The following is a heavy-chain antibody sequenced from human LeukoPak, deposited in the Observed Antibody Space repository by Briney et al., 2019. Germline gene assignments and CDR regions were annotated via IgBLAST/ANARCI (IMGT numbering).Heavy chain of an antibody. D-gene: IGHD4-23*01. CDR2: INHSGST. CDR1: GGSFSGYY. Sequence: MTSETLSLTCAVYGGSFSGYYWSWIRQPPGKGREWIGEINHSGSTNYNPSLKSRVTISVDTSKNQFSLKLSSVTAADTAVYYCARDIEYGGNSYNDAFDIWGQGTMVTVSS. CDR3: ARDIEYGGNSYNDAFDI. V-gene: IGHV4-34*01. J-gene: IGHJ3*02.